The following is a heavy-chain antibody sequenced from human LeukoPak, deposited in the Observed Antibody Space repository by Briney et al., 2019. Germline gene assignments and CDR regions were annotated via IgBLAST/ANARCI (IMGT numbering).Heavy chain of an antibody. CDR1: GYSISSGYY. V-gene: IGHV4-38-2*01. D-gene: IGHD3-3*01. J-gene: IGHJ2*01. Sequence: PSETLSLTCAVSGYSISSGYYWGWIRQPPGKGLEWIGSIYHSGSTYYNPSLKSRVTISVDTSKNQFSLKLSSVTAADTAVYYCARRAVAYDFWSGYYTEWYFDLWGRGTLVTVSS. CDR3: ARRAVAYDFWSGYYTEWYFDL. CDR2: IYHSGST.